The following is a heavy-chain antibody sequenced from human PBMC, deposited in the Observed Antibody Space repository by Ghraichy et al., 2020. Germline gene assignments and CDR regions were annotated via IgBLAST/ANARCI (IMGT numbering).Heavy chain of an antibody. J-gene: IGHJ2*01. D-gene: IGHD2-8*02. Sequence: GESLNISCKASGYSFTSYWIGWVRQMPGKGLESMGFIYPGDSDTRYSPSFQGQVTISADRSINTAYLQWSSLKASDTAMYFCARLTGTGGHARYFDLWGRGTLVTVSS. CDR1: GYSFTSYW. CDR3: ARLTGTGGHARYFDL. CDR2: IYPGDSDT. V-gene: IGHV5-51*01.